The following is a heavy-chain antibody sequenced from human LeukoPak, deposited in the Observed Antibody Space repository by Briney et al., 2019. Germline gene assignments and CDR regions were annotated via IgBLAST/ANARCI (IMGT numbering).Heavy chain of an antibody. CDR3: ANAASYSVDY. CDR2: MYFSGST. V-gene: IGHV4-39*01. D-gene: IGHD1-26*01. Sequence: SETLSLTCTVSGGSFSSSFYYWGWLRQPPGQGLEWIGSMYFSGSTHYNPSLKSRVTISVDTSKNQFSLKLTSVTAADTAVYYCANAASYSVDYWGQGTLVTVSS. CDR1: GGSFSSSFYY. J-gene: IGHJ4*02.